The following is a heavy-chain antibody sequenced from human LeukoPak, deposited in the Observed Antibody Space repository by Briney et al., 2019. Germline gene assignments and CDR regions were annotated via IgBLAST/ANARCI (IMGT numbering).Heavy chain of an antibody. V-gene: IGHV4-59*08. J-gene: IGHJ3*02. CDR2: IYYSGST. CDR3: ARLEGRAFDI. D-gene: IGHD3-3*01. Sequence: PSETLSLTCTVSGGSISSYYWSWIRQSPRKGLEWIGYIYYSGSTNYNPSLKSRVAISVDTSKNQFSLKLSSVTAADTAVYYCARLEGRAFDIWGQGTMVTVSS. CDR1: GGSISSYY.